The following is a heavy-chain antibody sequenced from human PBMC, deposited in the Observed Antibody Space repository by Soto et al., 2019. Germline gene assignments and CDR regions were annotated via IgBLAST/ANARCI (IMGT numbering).Heavy chain of an antibody. CDR2: INGGSGHT. V-gene: IGHV1-3*01. CDR3: ARVLTPNWFDP. CDR1: GFAFTNST. Sequence: ASVKVSCKTSGFAFTNSTIHWVRQAPGQRLEWMGWINGGSGHTRYSQNFQARVTITKDTSASSAYMELRSLRSDDTAVYYCARVLTPNWFDPWGQGTLVTVSS. D-gene: IGHD2-15*01. J-gene: IGHJ5*02.